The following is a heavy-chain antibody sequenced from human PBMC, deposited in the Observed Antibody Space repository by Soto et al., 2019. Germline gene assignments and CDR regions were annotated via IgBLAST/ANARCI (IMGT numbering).Heavy chain of an antibody. CDR1: GFTFSSYG. J-gene: IGHJ6*03. D-gene: IGHD3-10*01. CDR2: ISYDGSNK. V-gene: IGHV3-30*18. CDR3: AKDHRVVRGVPPPKYYYYYYMDV. Sequence: QVQLVESGGGVVQPGRSLRLSCAASGFTFSSYGMHWVRQAPGKGLEWVAVISYDGSNKYYADSVKGRFTISRDNSKNTLYLQMNSLRAEDTAVYYCAKDHRVVRGVPPPKYYYYYYMDVWGKGTTVTVSS.